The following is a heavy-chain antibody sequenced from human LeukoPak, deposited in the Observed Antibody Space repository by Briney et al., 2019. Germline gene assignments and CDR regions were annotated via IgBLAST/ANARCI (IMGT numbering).Heavy chain of an antibody. V-gene: IGHV3-7*01. D-gene: IGHD1-14*01. CDR2: IKQDGSEK. J-gene: IGHJ6*02. Sequence: GGSLRLSCAASGFTFSSYWMSWVRQAPGKGLEWVANIKQDGSEKYYVDSVKGRFTISRDNAKNSLYLQMNSLRAEDTAVYYCAREFAGKRNPYYYYGMDVWGQGTTVTVSS. CDR3: AREFAGKRNPYYYYGMDV. CDR1: GFTFSSYW.